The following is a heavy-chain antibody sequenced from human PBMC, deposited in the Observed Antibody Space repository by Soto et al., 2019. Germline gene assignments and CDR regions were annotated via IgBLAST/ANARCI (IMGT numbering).Heavy chain of an antibody. Sequence: SVKVSCKASGFTFTSSAVQWVRQARGQRLEWIGWIGVGSGNRHYAQKFQERVTITRDMSTNTAYMELSSLRSEDTAVYYCASGEQQLAYYFDYWGQGTLVTVSS. J-gene: IGHJ4*02. V-gene: IGHV1-58*01. D-gene: IGHD6-13*01. CDR3: ASGEQQLAYYFDY. CDR1: GFTFTSSA. CDR2: IGVGSGNR.